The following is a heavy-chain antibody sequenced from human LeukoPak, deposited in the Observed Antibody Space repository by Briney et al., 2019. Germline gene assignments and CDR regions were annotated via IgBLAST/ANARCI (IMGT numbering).Heavy chain of an antibody. D-gene: IGHD6-19*01. CDR2: MNPNSGNT. CDR3: ARGAGYSSGWYSYYYYYYYMDV. CDR1: GYTFTSYD. Sequence: GASVKVSCKASGYTFTSYDINWVRQATGQGLEWMGWMNPNSGNTGYAQKFQGRVTITRNTSISTAYMELSSLRSEDTAVYYCARGAGYSSGWYSYYYYYYYMDVWGKGTTVTVSS. J-gene: IGHJ6*03. V-gene: IGHV1-8*01.